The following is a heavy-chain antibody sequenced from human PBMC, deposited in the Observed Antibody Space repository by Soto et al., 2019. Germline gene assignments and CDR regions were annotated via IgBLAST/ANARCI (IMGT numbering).Heavy chain of an antibody. J-gene: IGHJ4*02. CDR3: AREGPRAARPGFDY. D-gene: IGHD6-6*01. CDR2: ISSSSSYI. V-gene: IGHV3-21*01. Sequence: GGSLRLSCAASGFTFSSYSMNWVRQAPGKGLEWVSSISSSSSYIYYARSMKGRFTFSRDNAKNSLYLQMNSLRAEDTAVYYCAREGPRAARPGFDYWGQGTLVTVSS. CDR1: GFTFSSYS.